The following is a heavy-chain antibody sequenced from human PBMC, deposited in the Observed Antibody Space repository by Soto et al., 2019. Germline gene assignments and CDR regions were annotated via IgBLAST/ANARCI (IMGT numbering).Heavy chain of an antibody. D-gene: IGHD4-4*01. Sequence: QVELVESRGAVVQPGRSLRLSCAASGFSFSTYGMHWVRQAPGKGLEWVSFIWYDASNKYYADSVKGRFTISRDNSKNMLYLQMNSLRAEDTAVYYCARDRDYSHGDCWGQGTLVTVSS. V-gene: IGHV3-33*01. CDR2: IWYDASNK. CDR1: GFSFSTYG. CDR3: ARDRDYSHGDC. J-gene: IGHJ4*02.